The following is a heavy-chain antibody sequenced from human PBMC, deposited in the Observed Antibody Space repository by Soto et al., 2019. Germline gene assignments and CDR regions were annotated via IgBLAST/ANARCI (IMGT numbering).Heavy chain of an antibody. J-gene: IGHJ6*02. CDR2: IVPIFGTP. CDR3: ARDYYDRNGHDKYYYYGLDV. CDR1: GFTFSNSA. V-gene: IGHV1-69*06. Sequence: SVKVSCKASGFTFSNSALGWVRQAPGQGLEWMGGIVPIFGTPKYAQKFQGRVTITADKYTSTVYMQLSSLRSEDTAVYYCARDYYDRNGHDKYYYYGLDVWGQGTTVTVSS. D-gene: IGHD3-22*01.